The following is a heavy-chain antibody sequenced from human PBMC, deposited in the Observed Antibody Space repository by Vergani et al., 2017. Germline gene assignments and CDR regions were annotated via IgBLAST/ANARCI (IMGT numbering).Heavy chain of an antibody. V-gene: IGHV3-15*01. Sequence: EVQLVESGGGLVKPGGSLRLSCAASGFTFSNAWMSWVRQAPGKGLEWVCRSKSKTDGGTTDYAAPVKGRFTISRDDSKNTLYLQMNSLKTEDTAVYYCTTEGPRYYDSRGLWLWGQGTLVTVSS. J-gene: IGHJ4*02. CDR2: SKSKTDGGTT. D-gene: IGHD3-22*01. CDR1: GFTFSNAW. CDR3: TTEGPRYYDSRGLWL.